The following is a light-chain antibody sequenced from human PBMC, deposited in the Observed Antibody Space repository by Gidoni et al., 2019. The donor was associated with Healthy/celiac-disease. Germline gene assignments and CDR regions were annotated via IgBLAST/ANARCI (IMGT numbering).Light chain of an antibody. CDR1: QSVSSN. V-gene: IGKV3-15*01. CDR3: QQYNNWPPAFT. J-gene: IGKJ3*01. CDR2: GAS. Sequence: EIVMTHPPAPLPVSPGERATLSCRASQSVSSNLAWYQQKPGQAPRLLIYGASTRATGIPARFSGSGSGTEFTLTISSLQSEDFAVYYCQQYNNWPPAFTFGPGTKVDIK.